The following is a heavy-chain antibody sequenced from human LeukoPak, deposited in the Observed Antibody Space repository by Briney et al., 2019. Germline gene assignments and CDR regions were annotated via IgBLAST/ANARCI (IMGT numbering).Heavy chain of an antibody. CDR2: ISYDGTNK. CDR3: ARDPYYQLQRGYFDY. D-gene: IGHD3-10*01. Sequence: SLRLSCAGSGFTFSTYAMHWVRQAPGKGLEWVAVISYDGTNKYYADSVKGRFTISRDNSKNSLYLQMNSLRPEDTAVYFCARDPYYQLQRGYFDYWGQGTLVTVSS. J-gene: IGHJ4*02. CDR1: GFTFSTYA. V-gene: IGHV3-30*04.